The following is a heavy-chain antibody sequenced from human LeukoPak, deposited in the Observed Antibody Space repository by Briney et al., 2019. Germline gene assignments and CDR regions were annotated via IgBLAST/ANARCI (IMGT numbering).Heavy chain of an antibody. D-gene: IGHD2-2*01. V-gene: IGHV1-69*05. J-gene: IGHJ4*02. Sequence: SVKVSCKASGGTFGNYAVSWVRQAPGQGLEWMGGIIPMYPTTTYPQKFQDRVTLTTDESTTTVYMELSSLRSDDTAVYYCARRSIPAAYGFDYWGQGTLVTVSS. CDR2: IIPMYPTT. CDR1: GGTFGNYA. CDR3: ARRSIPAAYGFDY.